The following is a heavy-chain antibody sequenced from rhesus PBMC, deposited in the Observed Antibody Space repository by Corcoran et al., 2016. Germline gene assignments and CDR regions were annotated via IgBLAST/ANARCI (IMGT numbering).Heavy chain of an antibody. Sequence: QVQLQESGPGLVKPSETLSLTCAVSGGSISSNYWNWIRQPPGKGLEWIGRIYGGSGSTSYNPTLTSRVTMSADTSKNQVSLKLSSVTAADTAVYYCASAYGLDSWGQGVVVTVSS. V-gene: IGHV4-147*01. CDR3: ASAYGLDS. CDR2: IYGGSGST. CDR1: GGSISSNY. J-gene: IGHJ6*01.